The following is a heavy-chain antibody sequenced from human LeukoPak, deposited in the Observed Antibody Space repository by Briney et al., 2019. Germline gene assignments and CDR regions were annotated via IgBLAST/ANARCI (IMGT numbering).Heavy chain of an antibody. CDR3: ARQVEYTSSWYTYNYFDP. CDR1: GYSFTSYW. V-gene: IGHV5-51*01. J-gene: IGHJ5*02. Sequence: GESLKISCKGSGYSFTSYWIGWVRQMPGKGLEWMGIIYPGDSDTRYSPSSQGQVTISADKSISTAYLQWSSLKASDTAMYYCARQVEYTSSWYTYNYFDPWGQGTLVTVSS. D-gene: IGHD6-13*01. CDR2: IYPGDSDT.